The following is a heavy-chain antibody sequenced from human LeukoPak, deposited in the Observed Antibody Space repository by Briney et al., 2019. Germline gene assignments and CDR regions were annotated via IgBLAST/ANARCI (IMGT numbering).Heavy chain of an antibody. CDR2: ISGSGGST. CDR3: ASEIGYCSSTSCHPSIDY. D-gene: IGHD2-2*01. Sequence: GGSLRPSCAASGFTFSSNAMSWARQAPGKGLEWVSAISGSGGSTYYADSVKGRFTISRDNSKNTLYLQMNSLRAEDTAVYYCASEIGYCSSTSCHPSIDYWGQGTLVTVSS. CDR1: GFTFSSNA. J-gene: IGHJ4*02. V-gene: IGHV3-23*01.